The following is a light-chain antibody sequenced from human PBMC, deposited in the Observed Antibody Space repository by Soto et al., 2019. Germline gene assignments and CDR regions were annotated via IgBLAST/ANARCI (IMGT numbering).Light chain of an antibody. CDR2: GAS. J-gene: IGKJ2*01. Sequence: EIVMTQSPATLSVSPGARATLSCRASQSVSSNLAWYQQKPGQAPRLLIYGASISATGIPARFSGSGSGTEFTLTISSLQSEDFAVYYCQQYNNWRTFGQGTKLEIK. CDR3: QQYNNWRT. CDR1: QSVSSN. V-gene: IGKV3D-15*01.